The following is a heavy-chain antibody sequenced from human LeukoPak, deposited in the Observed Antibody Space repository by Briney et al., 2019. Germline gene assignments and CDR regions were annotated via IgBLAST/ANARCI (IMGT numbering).Heavy chain of an antibody. J-gene: IGHJ6*04. D-gene: IGHD2-2*01. CDR3: ARHQYQLTWVDYYYYGMDV. Sequence: SVKVSCKASVGTFSSYAISWVRQAPGQGLEWMGGIIPIFGTANYAQKFQGRVTITADKSTSTAYMELSSLRSEDTAVYYCARHQYQLTWVDYYYYGMDVWGKGTTVTVSS. V-gene: IGHV1-69*06. CDR1: VGTFSSYA. CDR2: IIPIFGTA.